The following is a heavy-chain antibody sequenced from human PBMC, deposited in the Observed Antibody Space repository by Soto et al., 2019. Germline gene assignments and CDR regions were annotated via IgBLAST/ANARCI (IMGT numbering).Heavy chain of an antibody. CDR1: GYTLTELS. CDR2: FDPEDGET. D-gene: IGHD3-22*01. Sequence: GASVKVSCKVSGYTLTELSMHWVRQAPGKGLEWMGSFDPEDGETIYAQKFQGRVTMTEDTSTDTAYMELSSLRSEDTAVYYCATEANQVSPYYYDSSGYYYSGWFDPWGQGTLVTVSS. CDR3: ATEANQVSPYYYDSSGYYYSGWFDP. J-gene: IGHJ5*02. V-gene: IGHV1-24*01.